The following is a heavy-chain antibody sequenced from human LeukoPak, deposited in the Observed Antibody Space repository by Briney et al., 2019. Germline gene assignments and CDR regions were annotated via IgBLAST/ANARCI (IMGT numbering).Heavy chain of an antibody. Sequence: GESLRLSCAASGFTFSSAAMTWVRQAPGKGLEWVSTITGSDDRTYYADSVKGRFTISRDYSKNMLHLQMNSLRVEDTAIFYCAKGPQLNSGYHPDYWGQGILVTVSS. D-gene: IGHD3-22*01. CDR1: GFTFSSAA. V-gene: IGHV3-23*01. CDR3: AKGPQLNSGYHPDY. J-gene: IGHJ4*02. CDR2: ITGSDDRT.